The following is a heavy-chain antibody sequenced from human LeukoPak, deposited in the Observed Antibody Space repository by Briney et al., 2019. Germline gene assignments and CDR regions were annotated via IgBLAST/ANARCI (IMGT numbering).Heavy chain of an antibody. Sequence: GGSLRLSCAASGFTFDDYATHWGRPAPGKGLEWVSLISWDGGSTYYADSVKGRFTISRDNDKNSVYLQMHSVRAEDTGLYYCAKAGDYYGSGNWFDPWGQGTLVTVSS. V-gene: IGHV3-43D*03. CDR3: AKAGDYYGSGNWFDP. CDR2: ISWDGGST. J-gene: IGHJ5*02. CDR1: GFTFDDYA. D-gene: IGHD3-10*01.